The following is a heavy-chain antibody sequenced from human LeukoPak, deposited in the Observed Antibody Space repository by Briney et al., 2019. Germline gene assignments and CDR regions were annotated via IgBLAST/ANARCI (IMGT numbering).Heavy chain of an antibody. V-gene: IGHV3-11*06. CDR3: ARVMTYSSSWYYFDY. Sequence: GGSLRLSCAASGFTFSDYYMSWIRQAPGKGLEWVSYISSSSSYTNYADSVKGRFTISRDNAKNSLYLQMNSRRAEDTAVYYCARVMTYSSSWYYFDYWGQGTLVTVSS. J-gene: IGHJ4*02. D-gene: IGHD6-13*01. CDR1: GFTFSDYY. CDR2: ISSSSSYT.